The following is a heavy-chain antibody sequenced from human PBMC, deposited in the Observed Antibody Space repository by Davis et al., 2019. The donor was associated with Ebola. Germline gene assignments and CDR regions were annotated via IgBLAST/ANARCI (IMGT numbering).Heavy chain of an antibody. D-gene: IGHD6-19*01. V-gene: IGHV6-1*01. CDR1: GDSVSSNSAA. CDR3: ARAVSSGWSLLYFDY. Sequence: MPSETLSLACAISGDSVSSNSAAWNWIRQSPSRGLEWLGRTYYRSKWYNDYAVSVKSRITINPDTSKNQFSLQLNSVTPEDTAVYYCARAVSSGWSLLYFDYWGQGTLVTVSS. J-gene: IGHJ4*02. CDR2: TYYRSKWYN.